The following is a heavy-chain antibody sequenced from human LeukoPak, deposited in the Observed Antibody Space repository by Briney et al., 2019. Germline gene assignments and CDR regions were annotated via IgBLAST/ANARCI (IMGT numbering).Heavy chain of an antibody. CDR2: ISGSGGST. J-gene: IGHJ4*02. CDR3: AKARSGCYRGGIDY. D-gene: IGHD1-26*01. V-gene: IGHV3-23*01. Sequence: GGSLRLSGAASGFTFSSYAMSWVRQAPGKGLEWVGAISGSGGSTYYADSVKGRFTISRDNSKNTLYLQMNSLRAEDTAVYYCAKARSGCYRGGIDYWGQGTLVTVSS. CDR1: GFTFSSYA.